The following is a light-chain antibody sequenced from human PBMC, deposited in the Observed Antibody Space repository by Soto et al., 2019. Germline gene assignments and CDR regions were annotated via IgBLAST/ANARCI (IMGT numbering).Light chain of an antibody. CDR1: TNDIGGYNY. CDR3: CSYTISATLV. Sequence: QSALTQPASVSGSPGQSITISCSGTTNDIGGYNYVSWYQHHPGIVPKVIIYEVRNRPSGVSNRFSGSKSGNTASLTISGLQAEDEADYYCCSYTISATLVFGGGTKLTVL. V-gene: IGLV2-14*01. CDR2: EVR. J-gene: IGLJ3*02.